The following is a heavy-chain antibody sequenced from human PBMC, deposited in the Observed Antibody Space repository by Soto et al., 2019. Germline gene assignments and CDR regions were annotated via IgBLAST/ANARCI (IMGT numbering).Heavy chain of an antibody. CDR2: INHSGST. D-gene: IGHD1-26*01. CDR1: GGSFSGYY. V-gene: IGHV4-34*01. J-gene: IGHJ4*02. Sequence: QVQLQQWGAGLLKPSETLSLTCAVYGGSFSGYYWSWIRQPPGKGLEWIGEINHSGSTNYNPSLKSRVTISVDTSKNQFSLKLSSVTAADMAVYYCAEGDYFDYWGQGTLVTVSS. CDR3: AEGDYFDY.